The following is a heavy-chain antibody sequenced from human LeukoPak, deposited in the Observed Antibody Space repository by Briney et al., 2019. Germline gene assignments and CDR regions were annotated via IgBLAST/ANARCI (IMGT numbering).Heavy chain of an antibody. CDR2: IKQDGSEK. D-gene: IGHD6-19*01. J-gene: IGHJ6*02. V-gene: IGHV3-7*01. CDR3: ARGLGSGWPYYYYYGMDV. Sequence: GRSLRLSCAASGFTFSSYWMSWVRQAPGKGLEWVANIKQDGSEKYYVDSVKGRFTISRDNAKNSLYLQMNSLRAEDTAVYYCARGLGSGWPYYYYYGMDVWGQGTTVTVSS. CDR1: GFTFSSYW.